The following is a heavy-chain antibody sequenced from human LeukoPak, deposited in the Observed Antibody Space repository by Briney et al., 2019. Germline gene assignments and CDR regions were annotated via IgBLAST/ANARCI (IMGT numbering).Heavy chain of an antibody. D-gene: IGHD1-26*01. CDR1: GFTFNTYT. J-gene: IGHJ4*02. CDR3: ARGGFGSYQLYYFDY. CDR2: ISGSSGII. Sequence: GGSLRLSCAASGFTFNTYTMNWVRQAPGKGLEWVSYISGSSGIIDYADSVRGRFTISRNNAKNSLYLQMNSLRAEDTAVYYCARGGFGSYQLYYFDYWGQGTLVTVSS. V-gene: IGHV3-48*01.